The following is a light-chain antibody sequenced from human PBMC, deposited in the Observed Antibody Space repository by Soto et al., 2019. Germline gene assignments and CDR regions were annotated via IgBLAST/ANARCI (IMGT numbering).Light chain of an antibody. CDR2: DVK. Sequence: QSALTQPASVSGSPGQSITISCTGTSSDVGAYNYVSWYQQHPGKAPKLMIYDVKNRPSGVSNRFSGSKSGNTASLTISGLQAEDEADYYCTSFTSSTTRVFGTGTQLTVL. CDR3: TSFTSSTTRV. CDR1: SSDVGAYNY. J-gene: IGLJ1*01. V-gene: IGLV2-14*03.